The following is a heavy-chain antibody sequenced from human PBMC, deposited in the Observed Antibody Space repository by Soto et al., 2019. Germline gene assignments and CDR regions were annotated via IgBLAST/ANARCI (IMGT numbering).Heavy chain of an antibody. CDR2: IDPSDSYT. CDR1: GYSFTSYW. V-gene: IGHV5-10-1*01. CDR3: ARLAATAMVTADY. J-gene: IGHJ4*02. D-gene: IGHD5-18*01. Sequence: GESLKISCKGSGYSFTSYWISWVRQMPGKGLEWMGSIDPSDSYTNYSPSFQGHVTISADKSISTAYLRWSSLKASDTAMYYCARLAATAMVTADYWGQGXLVTVSS.